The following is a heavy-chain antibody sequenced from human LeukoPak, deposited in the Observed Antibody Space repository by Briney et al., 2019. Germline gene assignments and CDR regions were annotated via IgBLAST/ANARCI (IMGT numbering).Heavy chain of an antibody. CDR2: IYYSGST. V-gene: IGHV4-59*01. Sequence: PSETLSLTCTVSGGSISSYYWSWIRQPPGKGLEWIGYIYYSGSTKYNPSLKSRVTISVDTSKNQFSLKLSSVTAADTAVYYCASMVRGAVDYWGQGTLVTVSS. CDR3: ASMVRGAVDY. CDR1: GGSISSYY. D-gene: IGHD3-10*01. J-gene: IGHJ4*02.